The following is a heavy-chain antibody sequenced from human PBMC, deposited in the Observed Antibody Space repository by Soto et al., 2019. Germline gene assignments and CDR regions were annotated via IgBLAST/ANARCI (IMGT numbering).Heavy chain of an antibody. CDR2: IYTTGSA. CDR3: ATDDYYDSNNWFDP. V-gene: IGHV4-61*02. D-gene: IGHD3-9*01. J-gene: IGHJ5*02. CDR1: GGSVSSGSYY. Sequence: PSETLSLTCTVSGGSVSSGSYYWSWIRKPAGKGLEWIGRIYTTGSANHNPSLKSRVTMSVDTSKNQVSLKLTSVTAADAGVSYCATDDYYDSNNWFDPWGQGILVTVSS.